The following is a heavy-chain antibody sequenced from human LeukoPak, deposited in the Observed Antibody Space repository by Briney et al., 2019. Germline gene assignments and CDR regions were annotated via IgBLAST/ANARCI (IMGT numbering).Heavy chain of an antibody. CDR3: ARNINRPGSGTSTNWFDP. J-gene: IGHJ5*02. V-gene: IGHV5-51*01. D-gene: IGHD3-10*01. CDR1: GYSFTSYW. Sequence: GESLKISCKGSGYSFTSYWIGWVRQMPGKGLEWMGIIYPGDSDTRYSPSFQGQVTISADKSISTAYLQWSSLKASDTAMYYCARNINRPGSGTSTNWFDPWGQGTLATVSS. CDR2: IYPGDSDT.